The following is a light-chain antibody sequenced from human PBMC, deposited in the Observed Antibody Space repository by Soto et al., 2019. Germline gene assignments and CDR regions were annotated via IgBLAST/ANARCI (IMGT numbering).Light chain of an antibody. CDR1: NRDVGSYNL. CDR2: EVR. J-gene: IGLJ3*02. Sequence: QSVLTQPASVSGSPGQSITIACTGTNRDVGSYNLVSWYQQRPGEAPKLIISEVRNRPSGISYRFTGSKSGNTASLTISGLQAEDEADYYWSSYTTTSTLVFGGGTMVTVL. V-gene: IGLV2-14*01. CDR3: SSYTTTSTLV.